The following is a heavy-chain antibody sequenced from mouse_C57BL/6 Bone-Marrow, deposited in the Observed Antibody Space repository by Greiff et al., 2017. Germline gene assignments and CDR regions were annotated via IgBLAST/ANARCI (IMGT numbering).Heavy chain of an antibody. Sequence: EVKLMESGEGLVKPGGSLKLSCAASGFTFSSYAMSWVRQTPEKRLEWVAYISSGGDYIYYADTVKGRFTISRDNARNTLYLQMSSLKSEDTAMYYCTRGSGLDYFDYWGQGTTLTVSS. CDR2: ISSGGDYI. D-gene: IGHD2-13*01. V-gene: IGHV5-9-1*02. J-gene: IGHJ2*01. CDR1: GFTFSSYA. CDR3: TRGSGLDYFDY.